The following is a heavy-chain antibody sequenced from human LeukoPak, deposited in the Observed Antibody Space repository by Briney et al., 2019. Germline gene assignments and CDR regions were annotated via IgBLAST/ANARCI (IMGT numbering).Heavy chain of an antibody. CDR3: AGGPGYRRSWYFFDY. CDR2: IYTSGST. J-gene: IGHJ4*02. Sequence: SESLSLTCTVSGGSISSYYGSWVRQPAGKGLEWIGCIYTSGSTNYNPSFKSRVTMSVDKTKTQVSLKRSSVTAADTAVYYCAGGPGYRRSWYFFDYWGQGTLVTVSS. D-gene: IGHD6-13*01. V-gene: IGHV4-4*07. CDR1: GGSISSYY.